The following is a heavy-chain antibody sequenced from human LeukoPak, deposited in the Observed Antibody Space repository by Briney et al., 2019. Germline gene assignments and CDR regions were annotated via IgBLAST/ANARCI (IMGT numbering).Heavy chain of an antibody. CDR1: GFTFSDYY. Sequence: PGGSLRLSCAASGFTFSDYYMSWIRQAPGKGLEWVSRINWNGGSRDYADSVKGRFTISRDNGKNSLYLQMNSLRAEDTALYYCARAKRGYCGGDCSGYYYMDVWGKGTTVIVSS. D-gene: IGHD2-21*02. CDR3: ARAKRGYCGGDCSGYYYMDV. CDR2: INWNGGSR. V-gene: IGHV3-20*04. J-gene: IGHJ6*03.